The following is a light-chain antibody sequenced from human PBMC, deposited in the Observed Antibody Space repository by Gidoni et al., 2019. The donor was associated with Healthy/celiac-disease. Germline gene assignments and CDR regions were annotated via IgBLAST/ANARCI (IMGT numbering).Light chain of an antibody. CDR2: EAS. J-gene: IGKJ4*02. V-gene: IGKV3D-15*01. Sequence: EVVMRQSPASLPASPGGTATLSCRASQAIQNNLAWYQHSPGQSPRLLIYEASSRPTGIPSRFRGSGSGTEFTLTISGLQSEDFAVYFCQQYDDWPLTFGGGTKLDVK. CDR1: QAIQNN. CDR3: QQYDDWPLT.